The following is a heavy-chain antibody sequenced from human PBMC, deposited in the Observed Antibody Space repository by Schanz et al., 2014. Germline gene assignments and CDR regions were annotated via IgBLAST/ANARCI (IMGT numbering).Heavy chain of an antibody. CDR3: ARGGGPEDVFDI. D-gene: IGHD5-12*01. V-gene: IGHV1-46*01. Sequence: QVQLVQSGAEVKKPGSSVKVSCKASGGTFSSFGINWVRQAPGQGLEWMGYINSSGGGTSYAQKFQDRLTMTRDASTSTVYMELSSLRSEDTAVYYCARGGGPEDVFDIWGQGTMVTVSS. CDR1: GGTFSSFG. J-gene: IGHJ3*02. CDR2: INSSGGGT.